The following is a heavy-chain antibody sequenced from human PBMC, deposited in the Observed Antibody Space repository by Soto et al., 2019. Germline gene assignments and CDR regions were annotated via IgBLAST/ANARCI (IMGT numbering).Heavy chain of an antibody. CDR2: ISGSGTGT. V-gene: IGHV3-23*01. CDR3: AKGEGGNYAPFDY. D-gene: IGHD1-26*01. CDR1: AFAFSSYA. Sequence: HPGGSLRLSCAASAFAFSSYAMNWVRQAPGKGLEWVSGISGSGTGTYYADPVKGRFTISRDSSKNTVYLQMNSLRADDTAVYYCAKGEGGNYAPFDYWGQGTLVTVSS. J-gene: IGHJ4*02.